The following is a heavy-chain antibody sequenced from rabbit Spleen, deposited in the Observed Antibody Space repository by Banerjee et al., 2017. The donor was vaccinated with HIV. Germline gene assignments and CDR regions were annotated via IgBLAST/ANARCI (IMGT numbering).Heavy chain of an antibody. J-gene: IGHJ4*01. Sequence: EQLEESGGGLVKPEGSLTLTCTASGFSFSNNYVMCWVRQAPGKGLEWIACISAGSSTGTYYANWAKGRFTISKTSSTTVTLQMTSLTAADTAAYFCARDGYSRGWGIILYYFNLWGPGTLVTVS. CDR3: ARDGYSRGWGIILYYFNL. V-gene: IGHV1S45*01. D-gene: IGHD4-1*01. CDR2: ISAGSSTGT. CDR1: GFSFSNNYV.